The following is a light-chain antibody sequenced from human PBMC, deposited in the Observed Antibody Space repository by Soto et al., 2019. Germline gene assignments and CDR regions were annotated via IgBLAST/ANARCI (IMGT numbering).Light chain of an antibody. CDR1: QSIRSW. CDR2: KAS. Sequence: DIQMTQSPSTLSASVGDRVTITCRASQSIRSWLAWYQQKPGKAPKLLIYKASNLESGVPSRFSGSASGTEFTLSISSLQPDDFATYYCQQYDSYSGTFGGGTKVEI. J-gene: IGKJ4*01. V-gene: IGKV1-5*03. CDR3: QQYDSYSGT.